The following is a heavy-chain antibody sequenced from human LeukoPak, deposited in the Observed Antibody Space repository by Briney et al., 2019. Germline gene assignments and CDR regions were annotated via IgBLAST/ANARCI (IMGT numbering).Heavy chain of an antibody. Sequence: SETLSLTCAVYGGSFSGYYWSWIRQPPGKGLEWIGEINHSGSTNYNPSLKSRVTISVDTSKNQFSLKLSSVTAADTAVYYCARERRWLQLNAFDIWGQGTMVTVPS. D-gene: IGHD5-24*01. CDR1: GGSFSGYY. V-gene: IGHV4-34*01. CDR2: INHSGST. J-gene: IGHJ3*02. CDR3: ARERRWLQLNAFDI.